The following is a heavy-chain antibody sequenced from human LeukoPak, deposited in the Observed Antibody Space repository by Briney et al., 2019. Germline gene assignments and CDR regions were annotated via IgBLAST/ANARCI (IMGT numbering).Heavy chain of an antibody. CDR1: GFTFSSYG. V-gene: IGHV3-33*01. CDR2: IWYDGSNK. J-gene: IGHJ3*02. D-gene: IGHD4-17*01. CDR3: ASTGDGDYSPFDI. Sequence: PGGSLRLSCAASGFTFSSYGMHWVRQAPGKGLEWVAVIWYDGSNKYYADSVKGRFTISRDNSKNTPYLQMNSLRAEDTAVYYCASTGDGDYSPFDIWGQGTMVTVSS.